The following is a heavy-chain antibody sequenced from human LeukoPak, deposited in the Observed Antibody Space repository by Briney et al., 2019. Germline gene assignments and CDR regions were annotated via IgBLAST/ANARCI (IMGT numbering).Heavy chain of an antibody. D-gene: IGHD1-26*01. CDR3: AREGSPLTS. CDR2: INHSGST. Sequence: SETLSLTCAVSGDSISSDIWWNWVRQPPGKGLEWIGEINHSGSTNYNPSLKSRVTMSVDTSKNHFSLKLSSVTAADTAVYYCAREGSPLTSWGQGTPVTVSS. J-gene: IGHJ4*02. V-gene: IGHV4-4*02. CDR1: GDSISSDIW.